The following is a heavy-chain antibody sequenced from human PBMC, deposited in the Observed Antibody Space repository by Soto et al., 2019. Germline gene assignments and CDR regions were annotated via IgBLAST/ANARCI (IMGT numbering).Heavy chain of an antibody. CDR3: ARTATKYYYDSSGYYWPFDY. V-gene: IGHV2-70*11. CDR2: IDWDDDK. CDR1: GFSLSTSGMC. J-gene: IGHJ4*02. Sequence: SGPTLVNPTQTLTLTCTFSGFSLSTSGMCVSWIRQPPGKALEWLARIDWDDDKYYSTSLKTRLTISKDTSKNQVVLTMTNMDPVDTATYYCARTATKYYYDSSGYYWPFDYWGQGTLVTVSS. D-gene: IGHD3-22*01.